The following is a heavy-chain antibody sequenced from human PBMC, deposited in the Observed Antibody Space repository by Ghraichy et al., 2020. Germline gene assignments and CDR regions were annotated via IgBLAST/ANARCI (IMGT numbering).Heavy chain of an antibody. V-gene: IGHV1-18*04. CDR2: ISAYNGNT. D-gene: IGHD6-19*01. CDR3: ARDSGQWLVPENWFDP. Sequence: ASVKVSCKASGYTFTSYGISWVRQAPGQGLEWMGWISAYNGNTNYAQKLQGRVTMTTDTSTSTAYMELRSLRSDDTAVYYCARDSGQWLVPENWFDPWGQGTLVTVSS. J-gene: IGHJ5*02. CDR1: GYTFTSYG.